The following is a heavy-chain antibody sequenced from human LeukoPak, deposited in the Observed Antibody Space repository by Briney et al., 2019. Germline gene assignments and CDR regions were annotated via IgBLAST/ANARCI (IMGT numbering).Heavy chain of an antibody. D-gene: IGHD4-17*01. Sequence: SETLSLTCTVSGGSISSYYWSWIRQPPGKGLEWIGYIYYSGSTNYNPSLKSRVTISVDTSKNQFSLKLSSVTAADTAVYYCARGDYGPADYWGQGTLVTVSS. V-gene: IGHV4-59*01. CDR2: IYYSGST. CDR1: GGSISSYY. J-gene: IGHJ4*02. CDR3: ARGDYGPADY.